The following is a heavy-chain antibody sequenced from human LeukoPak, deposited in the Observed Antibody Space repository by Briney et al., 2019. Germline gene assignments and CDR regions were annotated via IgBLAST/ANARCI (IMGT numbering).Heavy chain of an antibody. V-gene: IGHV1-69*13. D-gene: IGHD6-13*01. Sequence: SVKVSCKASGGTFSSYGISWVRRAPGQGLEWMGGIIPIFGTANYAQKFQGRVTITADESTSTAYMELSSLRSEDTAVYYCARPPDRGYSSSWRYYYYYYGMDVWGQGTTVTVSS. J-gene: IGHJ6*02. CDR1: GGTFSSYG. CDR3: ARPPDRGYSSSWRYYYYYYGMDV. CDR2: IIPIFGTA.